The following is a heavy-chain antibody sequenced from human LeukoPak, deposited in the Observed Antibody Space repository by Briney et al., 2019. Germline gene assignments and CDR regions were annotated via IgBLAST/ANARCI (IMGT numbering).Heavy chain of an antibody. CDR2: ISAYNGNT. D-gene: IGHD6-6*01. Sequence: ASVKVSCKASGYTFTGYGISWVRQAPGQGLEWMGWISAYNGNTNYAQKLQGRVTMTTDTSTSTAYMELRSLRSDDTAVYYCARFYSSSSHYYYYMDVWGKGTTVTVSS. V-gene: IGHV1-18*01. CDR1: GYTFTGYG. J-gene: IGHJ6*03. CDR3: ARFYSSSSHYYYYMDV.